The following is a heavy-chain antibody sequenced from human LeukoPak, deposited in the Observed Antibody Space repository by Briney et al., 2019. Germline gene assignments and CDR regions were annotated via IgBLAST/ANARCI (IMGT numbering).Heavy chain of an antibody. J-gene: IGHJ4*02. CDR2: IKQDGSEK. CDR1: GFTFSSYW. CDR3: ARETLYYYDSSGYGVY. Sequence: GGSLRLSCAASGFTFSSYWMSWVRQAPGKGLEWVANIKQDGSEKYYVDSVKGRFTISRDNAKNSLYLQMNSLRADDTAVYYCARETLYYYDSSGYGVYWGQGTLVTVSS. V-gene: IGHV3-7*01. D-gene: IGHD3-22*01.